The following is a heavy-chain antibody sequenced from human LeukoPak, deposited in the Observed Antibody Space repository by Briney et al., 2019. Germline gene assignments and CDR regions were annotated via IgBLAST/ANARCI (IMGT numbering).Heavy chain of an antibody. V-gene: IGHV3-30*18. CDR3: AKARPQNFYFDY. J-gene: IGHJ4*02. Sequence: GGSLRLSCAASGFTFSSYGMHWVRQAPGKGLEWVAVISYDGSNKYYADSVKGRFTISRDNSKNTLFLQMNSLRAEDTAVYYCAKARPQNFYFDYWGQGILVTVSS. CDR1: GFTFSSYG. CDR2: ISYDGSNK.